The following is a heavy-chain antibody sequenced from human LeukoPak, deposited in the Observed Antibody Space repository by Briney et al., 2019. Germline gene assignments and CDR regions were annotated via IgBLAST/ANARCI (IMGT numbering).Heavy chain of an antibody. D-gene: IGHD1-26*01. Sequence: GGSLRLSCAASGFTFSSYAMSWVRQATWKRLECVSAISGSGGSTYYADSVKGRFTISRDNSKNTLYLQMNSLRAEDTAVYYCAKDIVGARGGFDYWGQGTLVTVSS. CDR2: ISGSGGST. V-gene: IGHV3-23*01. J-gene: IGHJ4*02. CDR1: GFTFSSYA. CDR3: AKDIVGARGGFDY.